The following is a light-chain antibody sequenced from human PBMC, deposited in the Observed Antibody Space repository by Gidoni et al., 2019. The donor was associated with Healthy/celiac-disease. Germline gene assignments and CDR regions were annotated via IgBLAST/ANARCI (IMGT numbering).Light chain of an antibody. CDR1: QGISSY. CDR2: AAS. J-gene: IGKJ4*01. CDR3: QQDYSYPPLT. Sequence: AIRMTQSPSSLSASTGDRVTITCRASQGISSYLAWYQQKPGKAPKLLIYAASTLQSGVPSRFSGSGSGTDFTLTIICLQSEDFATYYCQQDYSYPPLTFGGGTKVEIK. V-gene: IGKV1-8*01.